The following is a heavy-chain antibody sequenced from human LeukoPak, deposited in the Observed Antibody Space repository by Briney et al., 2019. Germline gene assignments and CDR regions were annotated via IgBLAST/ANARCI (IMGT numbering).Heavy chain of an antibody. CDR1: GFTFSSYS. Sequence: PGGSLRLSCAASGFTFSSYSINWVRQAPGKGLEWVSYISSSSSTIYYADSVKGRFTISRDNAKNSLYLQMNSLRAEDTAVYYCARASSAYGDYGGYWGQGTLVTVSS. J-gene: IGHJ4*02. CDR3: ARASSAYGDYGGY. CDR2: ISSSSSTI. D-gene: IGHD4-17*01. V-gene: IGHV3-48*04.